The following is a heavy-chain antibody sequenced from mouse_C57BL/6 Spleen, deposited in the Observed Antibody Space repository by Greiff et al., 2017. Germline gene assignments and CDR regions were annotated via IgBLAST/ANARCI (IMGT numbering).Heavy chain of an antibody. Sequence: QVHVKQPGPELVQPGASVKLSCKASGYTFTSYWMHWVKQWPGQGLEWIGNINPSNGGTNYNEKFKSKATLAVDKSTSNAYMQLSSLTSEGSTVYYCARPYYGNWFAYWGQGTLVTVSA. J-gene: IGHJ3*01. V-gene: IGHV1-53*01. D-gene: IGHD2-10*01. CDR2: INPSNGGT. CDR1: GYTFTSYW. CDR3: ARPYYGNWFAY.